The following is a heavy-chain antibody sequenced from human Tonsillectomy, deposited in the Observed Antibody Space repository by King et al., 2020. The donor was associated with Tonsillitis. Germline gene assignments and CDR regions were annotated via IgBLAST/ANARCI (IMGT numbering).Heavy chain of an antibody. CDR3: ARIKMGAPPQDVFDI. Sequence: VQLVESGGGLVQPGGSLRLSCAASGFTISTYWMSWVRQAPGRGLEWVANIRQDGGTKYYVDSVRGRFTISRDNAQNSHYLQINSLRAEDTAVYFCARIKMGAPPQDVFDIGGQGTMVTVSS. D-gene: IGHD1-26*01. CDR2: IRQDGGTK. CDR1: GFTISTYW. J-gene: IGHJ3*02. V-gene: IGHV3-7*01.